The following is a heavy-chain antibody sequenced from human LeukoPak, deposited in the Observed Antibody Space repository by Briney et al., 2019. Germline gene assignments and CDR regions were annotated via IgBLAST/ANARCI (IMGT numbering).Heavy chain of an antibody. CDR3: ARAYSSSWYFNWFDP. CDR1: GYSISSGYF. V-gene: IGHV4-38-2*02. D-gene: IGHD6-13*01. Sequence: SQTLTLTCTVSGYSISSGYFWGWIRQPPGKGLEWIGTIYNSGSTYYNASLESRVTISVDTSKNQFSLKLSSVTAADTAVYYCARAYSSSWYFNWFDPWGQGTLVTVSS. J-gene: IGHJ5*02. CDR2: IYNSGST.